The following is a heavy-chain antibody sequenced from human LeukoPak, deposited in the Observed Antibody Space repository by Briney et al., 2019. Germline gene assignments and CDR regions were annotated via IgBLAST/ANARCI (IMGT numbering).Heavy chain of an antibody. V-gene: IGHV3-23*01. Sequence: GGSLRLSCAASGFTFSSYAMSWVRQAPGKGLEWVSAISGSGGSTYYADSVKGRFTISRDNSKNTLYLQMNSLRAEDTAVYYCAKTLVPIVVVPAAISYWGQGTLVTVSS. CDR3: AKTLVPIVVVPAAISY. J-gene: IGHJ4*02. CDR1: GFTFSSYA. D-gene: IGHD2-2*02. CDR2: ISGSGGST.